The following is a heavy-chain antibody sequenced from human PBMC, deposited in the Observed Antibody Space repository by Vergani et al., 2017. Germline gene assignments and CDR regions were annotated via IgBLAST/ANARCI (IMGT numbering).Heavy chain of an antibody. V-gene: IGHV4-34*01. D-gene: IGHD3-22*01. Sequence: QVQLQQWGAGLLKPSETLSLTCAVYGGSFSGYYWSWIRQPQGKGLEWIGEINHSGSTNYNPSLKSRVTISVDTSKNQFSLKLSSVTAADTAVYYCASNGYYCLDYWGRGTLVTVSS. CDR3: ASNGYYCLDY. CDR1: GGSFSGYY. CDR2: INHSGST. J-gene: IGHJ4*02.